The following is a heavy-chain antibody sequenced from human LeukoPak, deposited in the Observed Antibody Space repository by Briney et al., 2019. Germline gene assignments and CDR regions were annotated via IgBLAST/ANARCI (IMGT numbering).Heavy chain of an antibody. D-gene: IGHD3-10*01. CDR1: GGSMINSNW. CDR3: ARVRDGSGSYCDY. CDR2: IYHSGSI. V-gene: IGHV4-4*02. Sequence: SETLSLTCAVSGGSMINSNWWSWVRQPPGRGLEWIGEIYHSGSINYNPSLKSRVTMSVDKSRNQFSLNLSSVTAADTAVYYCARVRDGSGSYCDYWGQGTLVTVSS. J-gene: IGHJ4*02.